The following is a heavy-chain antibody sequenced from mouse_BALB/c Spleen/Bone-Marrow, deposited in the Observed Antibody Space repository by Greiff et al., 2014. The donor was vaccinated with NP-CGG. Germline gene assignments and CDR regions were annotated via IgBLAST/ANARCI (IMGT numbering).Heavy chain of an antibody. CDR3: ARDSFLITRALDY. CDR2: IWGDGGT. V-gene: IGHV2-6-7*01. J-gene: IGHJ4*01. D-gene: IGHD2-4*01. CDR1: GFSLTGYG. Sequence: VMLVESGPGLVAPSQSLSITCTVSGFSLTGYGVSWVRQSPGKGLEWLGMIWGDGGTDYNSALKSRLSISKDNSKSQVFLKMNSLQTDDTARYYCARDSFLITRALDYWGQGTSVTVSS.